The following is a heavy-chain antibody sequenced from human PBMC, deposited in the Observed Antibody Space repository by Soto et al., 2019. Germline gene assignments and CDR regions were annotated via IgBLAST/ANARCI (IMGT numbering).Heavy chain of an antibody. J-gene: IGHJ4*02. CDR2: IWYDGSNK. Sequence: GGSLRLSCAASGFTFSSYGMHWVRQAPGKGLEWVAIIWYDGSNKYYAESVKGRFTISRDNSKNTLFLQMNSLRAEDTAVYYCARAPMEAATLNSYYFDYWGQGTLVTVPQ. D-gene: IGHD2-15*01. CDR3: ARAPMEAATLNSYYFDY. CDR1: GFTFSSYG. V-gene: IGHV3-33*01.